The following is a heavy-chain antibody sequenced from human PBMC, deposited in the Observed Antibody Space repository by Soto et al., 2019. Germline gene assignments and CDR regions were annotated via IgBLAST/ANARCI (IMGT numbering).Heavy chain of an antibody. D-gene: IGHD3-22*01. J-gene: IGHJ4*02. CDR3: ARGWGYDSTDYYYAY. Sequence: QVQLVQSGAEVRKPGSSVRVSCKASGGSFNRHTISWVRQAPGQGLEWVGGSIPIFGTANHAQKFQGRVTIIADESTSTVYMELSSLRSDDTAIYYCARGWGYDSTDYYYAYWGQGTLVIVSS. V-gene: IGHV1-69*01. CDR1: GGSFNRHT. CDR2: SIPIFGTA.